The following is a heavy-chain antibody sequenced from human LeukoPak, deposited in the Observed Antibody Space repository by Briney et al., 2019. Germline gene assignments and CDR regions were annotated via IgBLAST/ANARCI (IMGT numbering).Heavy chain of an antibody. J-gene: IGHJ4*02. D-gene: IGHD3-3*01. CDR1: GFTFSSYS. CDR3: ARSTNLTYYDFWSGYVSDLGY. CDR2: ISSSSSYI. V-gene: IGHV3-21*01. Sequence: GGSLRLSCAASGFTFSSYSMNWVRQAPGKGLEWVSSISSSSSYIYYADSVKGRFTISRDNAKNSLYLQMNSLRAEDTAVYYCARSTNLTYYDFWSGYVSDLGYWGQGTLVTVSS.